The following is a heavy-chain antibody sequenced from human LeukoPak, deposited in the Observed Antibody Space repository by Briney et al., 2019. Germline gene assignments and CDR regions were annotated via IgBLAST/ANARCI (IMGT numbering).Heavy chain of an antibody. Sequence: PSETLSLTCTVSGGSISSYYWSWIRQPPGKGLEWIGYIYYSGSTNYNPSLKSRVTISVDTSKNQFSLKLSSVTAADTAVYYCARLYSITMVRGVDNWFDPWGQGTLVTVSS. V-gene: IGHV4-59*01. J-gene: IGHJ5*02. CDR3: ARLYSITMVRGVDNWFDP. D-gene: IGHD3-10*01. CDR1: GGSISSYY. CDR2: IYYSGST.